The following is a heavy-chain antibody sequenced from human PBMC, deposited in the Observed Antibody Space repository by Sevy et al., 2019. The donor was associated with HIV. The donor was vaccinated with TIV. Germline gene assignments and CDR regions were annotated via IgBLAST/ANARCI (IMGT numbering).Heavy chain of an antibody. CDR1: GGSITSGGYS. J-gene: IGHJ5*01. V-gene: IGHV4-30-2*01. CDR3: ARVHGYQYYFDS. Sequence: SETLSVTCAVSGGSITSGGYSWSWIRQPPGKGLEWIGYIHHGGSTYYNPSLKTRVTISVDTSKNQFSLKVTSVTAADTAVYYCARVHGYQYYFDSRGQGTLVTVSS. D-gene: IGHD5-12*01. CDR2: IHHGGST.